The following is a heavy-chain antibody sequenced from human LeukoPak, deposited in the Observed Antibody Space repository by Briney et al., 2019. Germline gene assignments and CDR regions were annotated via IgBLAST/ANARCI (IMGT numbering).Heavy chain of an antibody. CDR2: IYRSGST. D-gene: IGHD6-19*01. Sequence: KPSETLSLTCTVSGYSISNGYYWDWIRQPPGRGLEWIGNIYRSGSTSYNPSLKSRVTISVDTSKNQFSLKVNSVTAADTAVYYCARRHSSGWFYYWGQGTLVTVS. J-gene: IGHJ4*02. V-gene: IGHV4-38-2*02. CDR1: GYSISNGYY. CDR3: ARRHSSGWFYY.